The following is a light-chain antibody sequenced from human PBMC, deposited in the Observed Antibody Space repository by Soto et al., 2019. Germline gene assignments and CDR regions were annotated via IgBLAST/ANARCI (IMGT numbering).Light chain of an antibody. V-gene: IGKV3-20*01. CDR2: GAS. J-gene: IGKJ1*01. Sequence: EIVLTQSPGTLSFSPGERATLSCRASQSVSSSALAWYQQKPGQAPRRLIYGASSRATGIPDRFSGSGSGTDFTLTISRLEPEDFAVYYCQQYGSSGTFGQGTKVDI. CDR3: QQYGSSGT. CDR1: QSVSSSA.